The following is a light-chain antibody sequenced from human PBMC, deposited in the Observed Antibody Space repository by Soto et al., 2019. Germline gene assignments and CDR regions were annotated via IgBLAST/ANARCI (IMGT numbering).Light chain of an antibody. CDR3: QQYVSSVT. V-gene: IGKV3-20*01. J-gene: IGKJ1*01. CDR2: GAF. Sequence: DIVLTQSPGSLSLSPGERATLSCRASQSVDSSFFAWYQKKPGQAPRLLIYGAFNRATGIPDRFSGRGSGTDFTLTISRLEPEDFAVYYCQQYVSSVTFGQGTKVEIK. CDR1: QSVDSSF.